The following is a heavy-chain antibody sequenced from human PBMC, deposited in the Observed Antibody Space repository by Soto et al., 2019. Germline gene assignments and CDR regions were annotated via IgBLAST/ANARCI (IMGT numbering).Heavy chain of an antibody. V-gene: IGHV3-23*01. D-gene: IGHD1-26*01. J-gene: IGHJ4*02. CDR3: AVRKTGSYFDY. Sequence: GGSLRLSCAASGFTFSSYAMSWVRQAPGKGLEWVSGIGASGDGTYYADPVKGRFIISRDNFKNTLHLQMNSLRAEDTAVYYCAVRKTGSYFDYWGQGTLVTVSS. CDR1: GFTFSSYA. CDR2: IGASGDGT.